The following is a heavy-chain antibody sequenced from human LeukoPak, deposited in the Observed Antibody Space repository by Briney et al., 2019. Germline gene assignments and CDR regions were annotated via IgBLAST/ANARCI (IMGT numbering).Heavy chain of an antibody. D-gene: IGHD6-19*01. Sequence: PGGSLRLSCAASGFTFSSYSMSWVRQAPGKGLEWVSSISSSSSYIYYADSVKGRFTISRDNAKNSLYLQMNSLRAEDTAVYYCARDPRIAVAGTDYWGQGTLVTVSS. CDR1: GFTFSSYS. CDR2: ISSSSSYI. J-gene: IGHJ4*02. CDR3: ARDPRIAVAGTDY. V-gene: IGHV3-21*01.